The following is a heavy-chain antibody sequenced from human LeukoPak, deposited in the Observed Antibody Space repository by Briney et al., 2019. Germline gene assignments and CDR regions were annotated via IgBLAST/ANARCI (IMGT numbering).Heavy chain of an antibody. CDR3: ARHRYSSSSVDY. CDR1: GFTFSSYW. CDR2: IKQDGSEK. J-gene: IGHJ4*02. Sequence: GGSLRLSCAASGFTFSSYWMSWVRQAPGRGREGVANIKQDGSEKYYVDSVKGRFTISRDNAKNSLYLQMNSLRAEDTAVYYCARHRYSSSSVDYWGQGTLVTVSS. D-gene: IGHD6-13*01. V-gene: IGHV3-7*01.